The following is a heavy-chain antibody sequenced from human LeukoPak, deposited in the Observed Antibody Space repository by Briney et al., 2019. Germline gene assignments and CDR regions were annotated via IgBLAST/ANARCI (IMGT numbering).Heavy chain of an antibody. D-gene: IGHD5-12*01. CDR1: GFAFSSYA. CDR3: AKLSGYEAYDVFDI. CDR2: ITGSGIST. J-gene: IGHJ3*02. Sequence: PGGSLRLSCAASGFAFSSYAMTWVRQAPGKGLEWVSGITGSGISTYYADSVKGRFTISRDNSKNTLYLQMNSLRAEDTAVYYCAKLSGYEAYDVFDIWGQGTMVTVSS. V-gene: IGHV3-23*01.